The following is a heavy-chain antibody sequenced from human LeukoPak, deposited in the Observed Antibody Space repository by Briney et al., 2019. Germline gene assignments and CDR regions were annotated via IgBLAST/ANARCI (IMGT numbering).Heavy chain of an antibody. V-gene: IGHV4-31*03. D-gene: IGHD6-19*01. CDR1: GGSISSGGYS. J-gene: IGHJ4*02. CDR2: IYYSGST. Sequence: PSETLSLTCTVSGGSISSGGYSWSWIRQHPGKGLEWIGYIYYSGSTYYNPSLKSRVTISVDTSKNQFSLKLSSVTAADTAVYYCARGRLRYFDYWGQGTLVTVSS. CDR3: ARGRLRYFDY.